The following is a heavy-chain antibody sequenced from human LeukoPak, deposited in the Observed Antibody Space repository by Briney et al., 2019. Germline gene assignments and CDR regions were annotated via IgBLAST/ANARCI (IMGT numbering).Heavy chain of an antibody. D-gene: IGHD1-26*01. Sequence: SETLSLTCAVYGESLSKYYWTWIRQSPGKGLEWIGEINHRGSTNPNPSLKSRVTLSVDTSKHQFSLKLTSMTAADAAVYYCASSVGSTDYWGQGTLVTVSS. V-gene: IGHV4-34*01. CDR3: ASSVGSTDY. CDR2: INHRGST. CDR1: GESLSKYY. J-gene: IGHJ4*02.